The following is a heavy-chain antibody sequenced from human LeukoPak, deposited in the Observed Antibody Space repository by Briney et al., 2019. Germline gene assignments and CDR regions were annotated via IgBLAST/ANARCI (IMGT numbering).Heavy chain of an antibody. J-gene: IGHJ4*02. CDR3: ARESSVGAHKAFDY. Sequence: GGSLRLSCAASGFTFSNYAMSWVRQAPGKGLEWVSAVGGSGANTYYADSVKGRFTISRDNPKNTLYLQMNSLRAEDTAVYYCARESSVGAHKAFDYWGQGTLVTVSS. D-gene: IGHD1-26*01. CDR1: GFTFSNYA. V-gene: IGHV3-23*01. CDR2: VGGSGANT.